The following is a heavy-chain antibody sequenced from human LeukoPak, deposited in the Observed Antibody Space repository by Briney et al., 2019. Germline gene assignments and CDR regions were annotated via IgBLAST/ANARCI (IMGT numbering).Heavy chain of an antibody. V-gene: IGHV1-18*01. Sequence: GASVKVSCKASGYTFTNYGITWVRQAPGQGLESMGWISGYNGNTNYAQKLQGRVSMTTDTSTSTAYMELRSLRSDDTAVYYCASGGIAAAGFDFWGQGILVTVSS. D-gene: IGHD6-13*01. CDR2: ISGYNGNT. CDR3: ASGGIAAAGFDF. CDR1: GYTFTNYG. J-gene: IGHJ4*02.